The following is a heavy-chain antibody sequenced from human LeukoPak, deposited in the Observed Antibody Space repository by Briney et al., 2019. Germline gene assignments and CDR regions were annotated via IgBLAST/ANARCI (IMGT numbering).Heavy chain of an antibody. D-gene: IGHD2-2*01. V-gene: IGHV3-23*01. J-gene: IGHJ6*02. CDR1: GFTFPTYG. CDR2: IVDNGAYT. Sequence: GGSLRLSCAASGFTFPTYGMSWVRQAPGKGLEWVSSIVDNGAYTFYADSVKGRFTISRDNSRNTLYLQMNSLRAEDTAVYYCAKESCSSTSCYYYYGMDVWGQGTTVTVSS. CDR3: AKESCSSTSCYYYYGMDV.